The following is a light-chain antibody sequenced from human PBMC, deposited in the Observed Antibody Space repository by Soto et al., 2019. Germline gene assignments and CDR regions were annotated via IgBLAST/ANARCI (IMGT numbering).Light chain of an antibody. CDR2: DAS. CDR1: QSVSRY. J-gene: IGKJ5*01. CDR3: QQCSDWPLFT. V-gene: IGKV3-15*01. Sequence: EIVMTQSPATLSVSPGETATLSCRASQSVSRYLAWYQHRPGQAPRLLIYDASTRATGIPARFGGSGSGTEFTLTISGLQSEDFAVYSCQQCSDWPLFTFGQGTRLEIK.